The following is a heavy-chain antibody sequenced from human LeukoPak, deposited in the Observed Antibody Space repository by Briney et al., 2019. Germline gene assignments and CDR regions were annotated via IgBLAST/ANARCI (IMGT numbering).Heavy chain of an antibody. CDR1: GGSFSGYY. CDR3: ARGLLFGELDI. D-gene: IGHD3-10*01. CDR2: INHSGST. J-gene: IGHJ4*02. V-gene: IGHV4-34*01. Sequence: PSETLSLTCAVYGGSFSGYYWSWIRQPPGKGLEWIGEINHSGSTNYNPSLKSRVTISVDTSKNQFSLKLSSVTAADTAVYYCARGLLFGELDIWGQETLVTVSS.